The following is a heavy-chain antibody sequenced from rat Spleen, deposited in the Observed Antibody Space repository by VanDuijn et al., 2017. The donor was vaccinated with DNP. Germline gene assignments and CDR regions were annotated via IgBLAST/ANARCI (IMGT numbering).Heavy chain of an antibody. J-gene: IGHJ4*01. Sequence: EVQLVESGGGLVQPGRSLKLSCAASGFTFSDYYMAWVRQAPTKGLKWVATVSTSGSKTYYSDSAQGQFTVSRDDAKSTLYLQMNSLQTEDTATYYCAKDMGTIADDSYTLDAWGQGTSVTVSS. CDR2: VSTSGSKT. V-gene: IGHV5-25*01. D-gene: IGHD1-2*01. CDR3: AKDMGTIADDSYTLDA. CDR1: GFTFSDYY.